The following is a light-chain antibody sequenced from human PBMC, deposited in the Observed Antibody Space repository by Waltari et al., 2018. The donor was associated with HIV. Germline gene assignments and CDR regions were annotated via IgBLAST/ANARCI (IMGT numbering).Light chain of an antibody. CDR2: GAS. J-gene: IGKJ4*01. Sequence: PATLSVSPGERVALSCRASQSVGSALAWYQQKPGQVPRLLIYGASTRATGVPARFSGSGSETEFTLTISSLQSEDFAVYYCQQYNKWPLTFGGGTKVEIK. CDR1: QSVGSA. CDR3: QQYNKWPLT. V-gene: IGKV3-15*01.